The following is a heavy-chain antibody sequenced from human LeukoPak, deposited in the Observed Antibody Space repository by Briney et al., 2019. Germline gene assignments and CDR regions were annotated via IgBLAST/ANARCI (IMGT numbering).Heavy chain of an antibody. D-gene: IGHD6-19*01. CDR3: ARDQYSSGWYYYMDV. J-gene: IGHJ6*03. Sequence: SETLSLTCTVSGGSISSYYWSWIRQPAGKGLEWIGRIYTSGSTNYNPSLKSRVTMSVDTSKNQFSLKLSSVTAADTAVYHCARDQYSSGWYYYMDVWGKGTTVTISS. CDR1: GGSISSYY. V-gene: IGHV4-4*07. CDR2: IYTSGST.